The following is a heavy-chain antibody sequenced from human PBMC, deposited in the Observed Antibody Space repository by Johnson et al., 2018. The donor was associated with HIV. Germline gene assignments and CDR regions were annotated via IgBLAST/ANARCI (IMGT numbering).Heavy chain of an antibody. J-gene: IGHJ3*02. CDR1: GFTVSSNY. CDR2: IYSGGST. Sequence: VQLVESGGGLVQPGGSLRLSCAASGFTVSSNYMSWVRQAPGKGLEWVSVIYSGGSTYYANSVKGRFTISRDNSKNTLYLQMNNVRAEDTAVYYCARGVGATTVAAFDIWGQGTMVTVS. V-gene: IGHV3-66*01. CDR3: ARGVGATTVAAFDI. D-gene: IGHD1-26*01.